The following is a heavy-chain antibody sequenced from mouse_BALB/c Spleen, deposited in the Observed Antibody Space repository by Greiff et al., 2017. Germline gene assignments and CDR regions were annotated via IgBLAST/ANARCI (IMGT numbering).Heavy chain of an antibody. J-gene: IGHJ4*01. CDR1: GFTFSSYG. Sequence: DVHLVESGGDLVKPGGSLKLSCAASGFTFSSYGMSWVRQTPDKRLEWVATISSGGSYTYYPDSVKGRFTISRDNAKNTLYLQMSSLKSEDTAMYYCARQDSSGYVNYAMDYWGQGTSVTVSS. CDR2: ISSGGSYT. D-gene: IGHD3-2*01. CDR3: ARQDSSGYVNYAMDY. V-gene: IGHV5-6*01.